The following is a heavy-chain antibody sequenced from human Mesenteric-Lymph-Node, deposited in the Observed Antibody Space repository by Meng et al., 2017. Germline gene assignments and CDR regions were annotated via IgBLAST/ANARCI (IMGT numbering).Heavy chain of an antibody. V-gene: IGHV3-33*01. J-gene: IGHJ4*02. CDR2: IWSDGSNR. Sequence: QVQLVESGGGVVQPGRYLRLSCAASGFTFRSYGMHWVRQAPGKGLEWVAFIWSDGSNRYYADSVKGRFAISRDISKNTLILQMNSLRAEDTAVYYCARGYYGGNSDFDYWGQGTLVTVSS. D-gene: IGHD4-23*01. CDR1: GFTFRSYG. CDR3: ARGYYGGNSDFDY.